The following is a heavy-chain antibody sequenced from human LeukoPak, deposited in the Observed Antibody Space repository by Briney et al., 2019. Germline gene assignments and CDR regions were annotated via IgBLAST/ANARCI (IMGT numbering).Heavy chain of an antibody. J-gene: IGHJ4*02. V-gene: IGHV3-30*03. CDR2: ISYDGSNK. D-gene: IGHD4-17*01. Sequence: GRSLRLSCAASGFTFSSYGMHWVRQAPGKGLEWVAVISYDGSNKYYADSVKGRFTISRDNSKNTLYLQMNSLRAEDTAVYYCTTASNAVTSFDYWGQGTLVTVSS. CDR1: GFTFSSYG. CDR3: TTASNAVTSFDY.